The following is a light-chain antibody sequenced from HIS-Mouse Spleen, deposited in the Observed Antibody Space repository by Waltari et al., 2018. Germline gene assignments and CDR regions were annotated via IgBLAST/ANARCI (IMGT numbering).Light chain of an antibody. Sequence: QSALTQPASVSGSPGQSITISCTGTSSDVGCYNSVSWYQQHPGKAPKLMIYEVSNRPSGVSNRFSGSKSGNTASLTISGLQAEDEADYYCSSYTSSSTLWVFGGGTKLTVL. CDR1: SSDVGCYNS. J-gene: IGLJ3*02. CDR2: EVS. CDR3: SSYTSSSTLWV. V-gene: IGLV2-14*01.